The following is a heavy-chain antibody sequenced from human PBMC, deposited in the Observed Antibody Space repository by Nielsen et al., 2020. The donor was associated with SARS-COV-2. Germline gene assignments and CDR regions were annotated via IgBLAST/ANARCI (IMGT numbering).Heavy chain of an antibody. D-gene: IGHD6-19*01. CDR1: GFTFSSYG. J-gene: IGHJ4*02. CDR2: IWYDGSNK. V-gene: IGHV3-33*01. Sequence: GGSLRLSCAASGFTFSSYGMHWVRQAPGKGLEWVAVIWYDGSNKYYADSVKGRFTISRDNSKNTLYLQMNSLRAKDTAVYYCARDRRYSSGPLDYWGQGTLVTVSS. CDR3: ARDRRYSSGPLDY.